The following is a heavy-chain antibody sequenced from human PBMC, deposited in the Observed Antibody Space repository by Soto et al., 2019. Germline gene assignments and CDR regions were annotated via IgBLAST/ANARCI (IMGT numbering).Heavy chain of an antibody. CDR2: ISYDGINE. CDR1: GFTFTSYA. CDR3: ARDRVRLGELSLIGYFDY. V-gene: IGHV3-30-3*01. J-gene: IGHJ4*02. D-gene: IGHD3-16*02. Sequence: QVQLVESGGSVVQPGRSLRLSCEASGFTFTSYAMHWVRQAPGKGLEWVAVISYDGINEYYADSVKGRFTISRDNSKNTRFLQMISLRVEDTAVYYCARDRVRLGELSLIGYFDYWGQGTLVTVSS.